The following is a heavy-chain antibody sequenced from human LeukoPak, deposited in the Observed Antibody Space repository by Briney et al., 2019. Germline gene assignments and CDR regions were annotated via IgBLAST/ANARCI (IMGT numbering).Heavy chain of an antibody. V-gene: IGHV3-23*01. CDR1: GFTFSSYA. CDR2: ISGSGGST. D-gene: IGHD3-3*01. Sequence: GGSLRLSCAASGFTFSSYAMSWVRQAPGKGLEWVSAISGSGGSTYYADSVKGRFTISRDNSKNTLYLQMNSLRAEDTAVYCCAKDGQFITISPFDPWGQGTLVTVSS. J-gene: IGHJ5*02. CDR3: AKDGQFITISPFDP.